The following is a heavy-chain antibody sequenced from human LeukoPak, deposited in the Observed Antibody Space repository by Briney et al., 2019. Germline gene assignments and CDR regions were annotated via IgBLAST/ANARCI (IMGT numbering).Heavy chain of an antibody. CDR2: MNPNSGNT. V-gene: IGHV1-8*02. CDR3: ASTHYGSGSYGLRDY. CDR1: GYTFTGYY. J-gene: IGHJ4*02. D-gene: IGHD3-10*01. Sequence: GASVKVSCKASGYTFTGYYMHWVRQAPGQGLEWMGWMNPNSGNTGYAQKFQGRVTMTRNTSISTAYMELSSLRSEDTAVYYCASTHYGSGSYGLRDYWGQGTLVTVSS.